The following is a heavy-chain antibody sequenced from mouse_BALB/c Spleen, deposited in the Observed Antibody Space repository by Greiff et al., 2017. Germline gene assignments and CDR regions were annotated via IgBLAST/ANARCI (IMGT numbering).Heavy chain of an antibody. V-gene: IGHV1-15*01. J-gene: IGHJ2*01. CDR1: GYTFTDYE. CDR2: IDPETGGT. D-gene: IGHD1-1*01. Sequence: QVQLQQSGAELVRPGASVTLSCKASGYTFTDYEMHWVKQTPVHGLEWIGAIDPETGGTAYNQKFKGKATLTADKSSSTAYMQLSSLTSEDSAVYFCARSPGNYVDYWGQGTTLTVSS. CDR3: ARSPGNYVDY.